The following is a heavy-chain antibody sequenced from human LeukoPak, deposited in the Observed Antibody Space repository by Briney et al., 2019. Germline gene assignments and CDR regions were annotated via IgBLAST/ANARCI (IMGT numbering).Heavy chain of an antibody. CDR1: GYTFTSYY. J-gene: IGHJ4*02. CDR3: ARDQIPGIAVAGIGIDY. Sequence: GASVKVSCKASGYTFTSYYMHWVRQAPGQGLEWMGIINPSGGSTSYAQKFQGRVTMTRDTSTSTVYMELSSLRSEDTAVCYCARDQIPGIAVAGIGIDYWGQGTLVTVSS. V-gene: IGHV1-46*01. CDR2: INPSGGST. D-gene: IGHD6-19*01.